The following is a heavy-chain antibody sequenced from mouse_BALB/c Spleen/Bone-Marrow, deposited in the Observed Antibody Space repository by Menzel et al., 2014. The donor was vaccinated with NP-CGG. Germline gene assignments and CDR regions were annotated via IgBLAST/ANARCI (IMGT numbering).Heavy chain of an antibody. CDR3: ARWLQAMDY. CDR2: ISTYYGNT. J-gene: IGHJ4*01. D-gene: IGHD2-2*01. V-gene: IGHV1-67*01. CDR1: GYTFTDYA. Sequence: QVQLQQSGPELVRPGVSVKISCKGSGYTFTDYAMHWVKQSHAKSLEWIGVISTYYGNTNYNQKFKGKAIMTVDKSSSTAYMELARLTSEDSAIYYCARWLQAMDYWGQGTSVTVSS.